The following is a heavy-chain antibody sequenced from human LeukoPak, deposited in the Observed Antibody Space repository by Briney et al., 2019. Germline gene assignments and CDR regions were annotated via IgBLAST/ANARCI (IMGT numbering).Heavy chain of an antibody. D-gene: IGHD5-12*01. Sequence: GGSLRFSCAASGFTFSSYAMSWVRQAPGKGLEWVSGIDGSAGSTYYADSVKGRFTISRDNSKNTLYLQMNSLRAEDTAVYYCAKDRSGYSGYGFDYWGQGSLVTVSS. CDR2: IDGSAGST. CDR3: AKDRSGYSGYGFDY. V-gene: IGHV3-23*01. CDR1: GFTFSSYA. J-gene: IGHJ4*02.